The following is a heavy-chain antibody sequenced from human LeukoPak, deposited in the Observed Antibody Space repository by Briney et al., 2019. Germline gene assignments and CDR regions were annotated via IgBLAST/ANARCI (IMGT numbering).Heavy chain of an antibody. V-gene: IGHV3-48*04. J-gene: IGHJ4*02. CDR2: ISSSSSTI. CDR3: ARVEEYYYDSSGRFDY. D-gene: IGHD3-22*01. CDR1: GFTFSSYS. Sequence: GGSLRLSCAASGFTFSSYSMNWVRQAPGKGLEWVSYISSSSSTIYYADSVKGRFTISRDNAKNSLYLQMNSLRAEDTAVYYCARVEEYYYDSSGRFDYWGQGTLVTVSS.